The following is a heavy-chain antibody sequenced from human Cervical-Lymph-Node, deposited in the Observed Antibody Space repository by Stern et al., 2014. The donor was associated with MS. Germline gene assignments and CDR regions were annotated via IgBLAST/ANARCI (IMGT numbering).Heavy chain of an antibody. CDR3: RAGSDDFDV. D-gene: IGHD6-13*01. V-gene: IGHV1-18*01. CDR2: IGTRFGNT. CDR1: GYTFTELA. Sequence: VQLVESGAEVKKPGASVKVSCKASGYTFTELAISWVRQPPGQGLERKGWIGTRFGNTNHAQRFQGRLTMTTDTSANTVYMELRSLRSDDTAMYYCRAGSDDFDVWGQGTMVTVSS. J-gene: IGHJ3*01.